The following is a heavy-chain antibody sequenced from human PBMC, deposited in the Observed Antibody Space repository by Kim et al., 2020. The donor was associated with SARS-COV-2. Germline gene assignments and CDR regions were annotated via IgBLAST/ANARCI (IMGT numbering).Heavy chain of an antibody. J-gene: IGHJ4*02. CDR2: IRNKIYGASA. D-gene: IGHD2-21*01. CDR3: ARGEVWWHTLDY. Sequence: GGSLRLSCSGSGFSFGDYAVTWFRQAPGKGLKWVGFIRNKIYGASAEYAASVRGRFTVSRDDSKRIAYLQMNSLEVEDTGIYYCARGEVWWHTLDYWGQG. V-gene: IGHV3-49*03. CDR1: GFSFGDYA.